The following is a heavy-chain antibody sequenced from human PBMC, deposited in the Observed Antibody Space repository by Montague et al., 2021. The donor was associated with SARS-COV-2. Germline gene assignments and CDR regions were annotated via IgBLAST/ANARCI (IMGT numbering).Heavy chain of an antibody. J-gene: IGHJ5*02. V-gene: IGHV4-31*03. CDR2: IYYSGST. Sequence: TLSLTCSVSSGSINSGGFYWSWIRQPPGKGLEWIGYIYYSGSTYYNPSLESRLTISVDTSKNQFSLNLSSVTAADTVVYYCAGAVSVRGAVNWFDHWGQGTLVTVSS. CDR1: SGSINSGGFY. CDR3: AGAVSVRGAVNWFDH. D-gene: IGHD3-10*01.